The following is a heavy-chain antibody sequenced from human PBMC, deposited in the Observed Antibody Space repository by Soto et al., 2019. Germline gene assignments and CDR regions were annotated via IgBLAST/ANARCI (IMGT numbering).Heavy chain of an antibody. CDR3: ARAYYGSAHWIDS. V-gene: IGHV4-59*01. CDR2: IYYTGSI. J-gene: IGHJ5*01. D-gene: IGHD3-10*01. Sequence: LSLTCSVTGVSINSYFWSWIRQPPGRGLEWIGYIYYTGSINYNPSLKSRVSMSVDTSKSQFSLRLSSVTAADTAFYYCARAYYGSAHWIDSWGQGTLVTVSS. CDR1: GVSINSYF.